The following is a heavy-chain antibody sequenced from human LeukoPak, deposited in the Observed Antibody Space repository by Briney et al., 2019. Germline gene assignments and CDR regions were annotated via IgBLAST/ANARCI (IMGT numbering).Heavy chain of an antibody. CDR1: GFTFSYYW. J-gene: IGHJ5*02. CDR2: IKEDGSEK. V-gene: IGHV3-7*01. CDR3: VSTTGP. D-gene: IGHD1-7*01. Sequence: PGGSLRLSCAASGFTFSYYWMRWVRQAPGKGLEWVANIKEDGSEKYYVDSVKGRFTISTDNARNSVFLQMSSLRADDTAVYYCVSTTGPWGQGTLVTVSS.